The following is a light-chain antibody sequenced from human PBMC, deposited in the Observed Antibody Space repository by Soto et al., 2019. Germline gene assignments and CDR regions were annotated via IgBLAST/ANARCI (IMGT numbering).Light chain of an antibody. CDR1: SSDVGGYNY. CDR3: CSYAGSYTFGV. J-gene: IGLJ2*01. V-gene: IGLV2-11*01. Sequence: QSALAQPRSVSGSPGQSVTISCTGTSSDVGGYNYVSWYQQHPGKAPKLIIYDVSERPSGVPDRFSGSKSGNTASLTISGLQADDDADYYCCSYAGSYTFGVFGGGTKLTVL. CDR2: DVS.